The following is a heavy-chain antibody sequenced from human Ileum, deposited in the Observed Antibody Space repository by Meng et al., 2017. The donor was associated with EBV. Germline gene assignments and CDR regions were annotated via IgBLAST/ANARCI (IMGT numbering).Heavy chain of an antibody. V-gene: IGHV4-31*03. CDR1: GGSISSGGYY. D-gene: IGHD3-10*01. CDR2: IHSSGST. CDR3: ARASYGSGSPLGESWFDP. Sequence: QVPRRGSGPWPVKPSQTLSLTCTVSGGSISSGGYYWSWIRQHPGKGLEWIGYIHSSGSTYYNPSLRSRLTISVDTSKNQFSLKLSSVTAADTAVYYCARASYGSGSPLGESWFDPWGQGTLVTVSS. J-gene: IGHJ5*02.